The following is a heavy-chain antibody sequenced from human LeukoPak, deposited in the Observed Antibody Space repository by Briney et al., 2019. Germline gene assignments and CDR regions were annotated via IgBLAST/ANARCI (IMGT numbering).Heavy chain of an antibody. Sequence: PSETLSLTCTVSGGSISSGSYYWSWIRQPAGKGLEWIGRIYTSGSTNYNPSLKSRVTISVDTSKNQFSLKLSSVTAADTAVYYCASGMESYYYYYMDVWGKGTTVTVSS. CDR2: IYTSGST. CDR1: GGSISSGSYY. D-gene: IGHD1-14*01. V-gene: IGHV4-61*02. J-gene: IGHJ6*03. CDR3: ASGMESYYYYYMDV.